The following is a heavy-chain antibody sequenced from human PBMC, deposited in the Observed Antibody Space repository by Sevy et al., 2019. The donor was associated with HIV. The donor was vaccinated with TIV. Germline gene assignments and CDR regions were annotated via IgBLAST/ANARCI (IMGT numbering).Heavy chain of an antibody. J-gene: IGHJ4*02. D-gene: IGHD2-15*01. Sequence: ASVKVSCKASGYTFTGYSMHWVRQAPGQGLEWMGWINPNIGGRNYAQKFQGRVTMTRDTSISTAYMELSRLRSDDTAVYYCARVGCSGGSCYDYWGQGTLVTVSS. CDR2: INPNIGGR. V-gene: IGHV1-2*02. CDR3: ARVGCSGGSCYDY. CDR1: GYTFTGYS.